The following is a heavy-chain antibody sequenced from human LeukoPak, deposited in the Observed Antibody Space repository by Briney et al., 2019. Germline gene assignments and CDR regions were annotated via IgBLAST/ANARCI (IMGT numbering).Heavy chain of an antibody. CDR2: IYSDESNK. Sequence: GGSLRLSCAASGFTSSHYAIHWVRQAPGKGLEWVAIIYSDESNKYYADSVRGRFTISRDISKNTLFLQMNSLSAEDTAVYYCARARGSTDWYVDYWGQGTLVTVSS. D-gene: IGHD2-2*01. V-gene: IGHV3-30*04. CDR3: ARARGSTDWYVDY. CDR1: GFTSSHYA. J-gene: IGHJ4*02.